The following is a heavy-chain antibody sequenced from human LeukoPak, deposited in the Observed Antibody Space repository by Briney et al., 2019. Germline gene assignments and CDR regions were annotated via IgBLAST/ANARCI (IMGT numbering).Heavy chain of an antibody. V-gene: IGHV3-23*01. CDR1: GFPFSSLA. D-gene: IGHD3-10*01. CDR2: ISGSGGST. CDR3: AKGGRGYFDY. J-gene: IGHJ4*02. Sequence: PGGSLRLPFAAPGFPFSSLAMSWVRQAPGKGLEWVSAISGSGGSTYYADSVKGRFTISRDNSKNTLYLQMNSLRAEDTAVYYCAKGGRGYFDYWGQGTLVTVSS.